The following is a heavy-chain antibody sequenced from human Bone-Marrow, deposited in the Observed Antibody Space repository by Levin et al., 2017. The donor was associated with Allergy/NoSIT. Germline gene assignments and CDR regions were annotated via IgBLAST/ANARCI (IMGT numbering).Heavy chain of an antibody. CDR1: GFTFDDYV. Sequence: ASVKVSCAASGFTFDDYVMNWVRQPPGKGLEWVCGINWNGDDTGYADSVKGRFTIFRDNTKNSLFLQMNRLRAEDTAFYYCARVKTGSGSYSNSHEMDYWGQGALVTVSS. J-gene: IGHJ4*02. CDR3: ARVKTGSGSYSNSHEMDY. V-gene: IGHV3-20*04. D-gene: IGHD3-10*01. CDR2: INWNGDDT.